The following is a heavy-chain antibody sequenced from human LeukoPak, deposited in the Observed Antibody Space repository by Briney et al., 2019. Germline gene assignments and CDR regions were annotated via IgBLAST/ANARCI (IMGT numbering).Heavy chain of an antibody. V-gene: IGHV3-23*01. CDR1: GFTFSSYA. CDR3: ARQSYGSYYFDY. J-gene: IGHJ4*02. CDR2: ISGSGGST. Sequence: GGSLRLSCAASGFTFSSYAMSWVRQAPGKGLEWVSAISGSGGSTYYADSVKGRFTLSRDNSKNTLFLQMNSLRSGDTAVYYCARQSYGSYYFDYWGQGTLVTVSS. D-gene: IGHD4-11*01.